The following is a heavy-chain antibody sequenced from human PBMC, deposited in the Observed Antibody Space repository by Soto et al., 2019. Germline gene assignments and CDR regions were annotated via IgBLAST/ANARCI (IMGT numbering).Heavy chain of an antibody. V-gene: IGHV4-34*01. CDR3: ARVVYGDYGYYFDY. Sequence: PSETLSLTCAVYGGSFSGYYWSWIRQPPGKGLEWIGEINHSGSTNYNPSLKSRVTISVDTSKNPFSLKLSSVTAADTAVYYCARVVYGDYGYYFDYWGQGTLVTVSS. CDR2: INHSGST. D-gene: IGHD4-17*01. CDR1: GGSFSGYY. J-gene: IGHJ4*02.